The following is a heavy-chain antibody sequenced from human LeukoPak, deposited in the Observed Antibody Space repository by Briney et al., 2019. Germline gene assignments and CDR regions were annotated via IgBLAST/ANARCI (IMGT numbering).Heavy chain of an antibody. V-gene: IGHV4-30-4*01. J-gene: IGHJ3*02. Sequence: PSETLSLTCTVSGGSISSGDYYWSWARQPPGKGLEWIGYIYYSGTTYYNPSLKSRATISVDTSKNEFSLKLSSVTAADTAVYYCARRYYYDSSGYHAAFDIWGQGTMVTVSS. CDR1: GGSISSGDYY. CDR2: IYYSGTT. D-gene: IGHD3-22*01. CDR3: ARRYYYDSSGYHAAFDI.